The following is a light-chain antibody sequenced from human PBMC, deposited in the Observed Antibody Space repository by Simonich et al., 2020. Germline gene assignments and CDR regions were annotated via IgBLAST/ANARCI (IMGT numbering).Light chain of an antibody. CDR2: KAS. V-gene: IGKV1-5*03. CDR1: QSISSW. CDR3: QQYNSYPYT. J-gene: IGKJ2*01. Sequence: DIQMTQSPSTLSASVGDRVTITGRASQSISSWLAWYQQKPGKAPKLLLYKASSLESGVPSRFSGSGSGTEFTLTMSSLQPDDFATYYCQQYNSYPYTFGQGTKLESK.